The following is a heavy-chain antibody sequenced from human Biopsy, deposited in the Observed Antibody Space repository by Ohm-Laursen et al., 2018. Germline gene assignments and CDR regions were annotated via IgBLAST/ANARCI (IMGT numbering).Heavy chain of an antibody. CDR2: MNPISGNT. D-gene: IGHD2/OR15-2a*01. Sequence: ASVKVSCKVSGYTFTTYDITWVRQATGQGPEWMGWMNPISGNTGYAHKFRGRVTMTSDSSISTAYLEVSGLTFEDTAVYYCARAVRYRLLSDPWGQGTLVTVSS. CDR1: GYTFTTYD. CDR3: ARAVRYRLLSDP. V-gene: IGHV1-8*01. J-gene: IGHJ5*02.